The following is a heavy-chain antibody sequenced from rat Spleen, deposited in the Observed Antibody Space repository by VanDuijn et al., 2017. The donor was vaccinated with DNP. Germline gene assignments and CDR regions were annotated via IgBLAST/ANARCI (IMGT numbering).Heavy chain of an antibody. J-gene: IGHJ2*01. V-gene: IGHV5-31*01. CDR1: GFTFNNYW. Sequence: EVQLVESGGDLVQPGRSLKLSCVASGFTFNNYWMTWIRQVPGKGLEWVASITSSGGSTYYRDSVKGRFTISRDNAKSTLYLQMDSLRSEDTATYYCARRDNFDYWGQGVMVTVSS. CDR3: ARRDNFDY. CDR2: ITSSGGST.